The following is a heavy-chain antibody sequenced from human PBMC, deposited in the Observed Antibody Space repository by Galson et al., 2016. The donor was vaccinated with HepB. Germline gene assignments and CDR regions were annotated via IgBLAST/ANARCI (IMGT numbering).Heavy chain of an antibody. CDR3: AKWGGVGGAYHLD. CDR1: GDSISSSYW. J-gene: IGHJ4*02. V-gene: IGHV4-4*02. CDR2: IYHSGST. Sequence: SETLSLTCAVSGDSISSSYWWSWVRQPPGKGLEWIGEIYHSGSTNYNPSLKSRVTLSVDKSKNQFSLKLSSVAAADTAVYYCAKWGGVGGAYHLDWGQGTLVTVSS. D-gene: IGHD3-10*01.